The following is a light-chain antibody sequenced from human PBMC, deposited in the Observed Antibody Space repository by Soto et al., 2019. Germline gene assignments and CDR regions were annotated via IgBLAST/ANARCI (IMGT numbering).Light chain of an antibody. Sequence: QSVLTQPPSVSGSPGQSVTISCTGTSSDVGIYNLVSWYQQPPGTGPKLMIYYVSHRPSGVPDRFSGYKSGNTASLNISGLQAEDEADYYCSLYTSSSTYVFGTATKVTV. CDR2: YVS. CDR1: SSDVGIYNL. CDR3: SLYTSSSTYV. J-gene: IGLJ1*01. V-gene: IGLV2-18*01.